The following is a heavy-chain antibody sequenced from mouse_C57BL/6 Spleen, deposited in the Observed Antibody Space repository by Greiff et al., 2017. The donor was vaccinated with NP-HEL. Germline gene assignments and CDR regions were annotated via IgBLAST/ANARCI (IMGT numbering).Heavy chain of an antibody. Sequence: QVQLQQSGPELVKPGASVKISCKASGYAFSSSWMNWVKQRPGKGLEWIGRIYPGDGDTNYNGKFKGKATLTADKSSSTAYMQLSSLTSEDSAVYFCAREYYSNYHWYFDVWGTGTTVTVSS. CDR2: IYPGDGDT. D-gene: IGHD2-5*01. J-gene: IGHJ1*03. V-gene: IGHV1-82*01. CDR3: AREYYSNYHWYFDV. CDR1: GYAFSSSW.